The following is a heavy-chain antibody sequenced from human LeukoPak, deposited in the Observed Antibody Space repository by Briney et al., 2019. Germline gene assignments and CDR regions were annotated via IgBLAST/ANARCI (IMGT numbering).Heavy chain of an antibody. CDR1: GFTFRRYD. D-gene: IGHD7-27*01. Sequence: GGSLRLSCAASGFTFRRYDMSWVRQAPGKGLEWVSAISGNGDSAYYVDSVKGRFTISRDNSKNTLYLQMNSLRAEDTAVYYCARTLLNWGLNYWGQGTLVTVSS. V-gene: IGHV3-23*01. J-gene: IGHJ4*02. CDR3: ARTLLNWGLNY. CDR2: ISGNGDSA.